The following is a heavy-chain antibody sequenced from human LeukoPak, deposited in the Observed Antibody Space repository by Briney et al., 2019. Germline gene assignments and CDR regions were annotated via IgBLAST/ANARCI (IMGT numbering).Heavy chain of an antibody. J-gene: IGHJ5*02. Sequence: SETLSLTCAVYGVSFSGYYWSWIRQPPGKGLEWIGEINHSGSTNYNPFLKSRVTISVDTSKNQFSLKLSSVTAADTAVYYCARGPGGRYCSSTSCYTGGRWFDPWGQGTLVTVSS. CDR3: ARGPGGRYCSSTSCYTGGRWFDP. CDR2: INHSGST. V-gene: IGHV4-34*01. D-gene: IGHD2-2*02. CDR1: GVSFSGYY.